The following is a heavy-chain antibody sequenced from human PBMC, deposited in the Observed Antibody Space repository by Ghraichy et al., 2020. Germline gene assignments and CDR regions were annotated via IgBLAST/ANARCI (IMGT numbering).Heavy chain of an antibody. Sequence: GESLNISCAASGFTFSSYAMSWVRQAPGKGLEWVSAISGSGGSTYYADSVKGRFTISRDNSKNTLYLQMNSLRAEDTAVYYCAKDGLVVAAYYYGMDVWGQGTTVTVSS. J-gene: IGHJ6*02. CDR1: GFTFSSYA. CDR3: AKDGLVVAAYYYGMDV. D-gene: IGHD2-15*01. V-gene: IGHV3-23*01. CDR2: ISGSGGST.